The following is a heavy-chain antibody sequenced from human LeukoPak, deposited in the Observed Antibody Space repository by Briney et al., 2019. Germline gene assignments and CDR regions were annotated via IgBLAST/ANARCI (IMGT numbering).Heavy chain of an antibody. V-gene: IGHV4-4*09. CDR1: GGSVSSYY. D-gene: IGHD6-19*01. CDR2: IYNNENT. CDR3: ARFHSGPSGWYVLWYFDL. Sequence: SETLSLTCTVSGGSVSSYYWSWLRQPPGKGLEWIGYIYNNENTQYNSSLTSRVTMSVDNSKNQFFLKLSSVTAADTAVYYCARFHSGPSGWYVLWYFDLWGRGTLVTVSS. J-gene: IGHJ2*01.